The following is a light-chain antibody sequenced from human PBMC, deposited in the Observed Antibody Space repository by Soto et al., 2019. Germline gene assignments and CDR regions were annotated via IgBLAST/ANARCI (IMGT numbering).Light chain of an antibody. Sequence: EIALTQSPATLSLSPGERATLSCRASQGISSYLVWYQQRPGQAPRLLIYDASNRATGIPARFSGSGSGTGFTLTISSLEPEDFAVYYCQQRYDWPITFGGGTKVEIK. CDR3: QQRYDWPIT. CDR2: DAS. CDR1: QGISSY. V-gene: IGKV3-11*01. J-gene: IGKJ4*01.